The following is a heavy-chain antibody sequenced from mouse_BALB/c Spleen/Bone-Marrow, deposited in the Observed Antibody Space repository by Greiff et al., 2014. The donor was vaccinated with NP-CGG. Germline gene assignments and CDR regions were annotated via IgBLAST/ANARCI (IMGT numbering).Heavy chain of an antibody. D-gene: IGHD2-12*01. Sequence: VHVKQSGPELVKPGASVKLSCKASGYSFTGYYIHWVKQSHVKSLEWIGRVDPYNGATSYNQNFKDKASLTVDKSSSSAYMDLHSLTSEDSAVYYCARESLFTTGLYYAMDYWGQGTSVTVSS. V-gene: IGHV1-34*02. CDR2: VDPYNGAT. CDR1: GYSFTGYY. CDR3: ARESLFTTGLYYAMDY. J-gene: IGHJ4*01.